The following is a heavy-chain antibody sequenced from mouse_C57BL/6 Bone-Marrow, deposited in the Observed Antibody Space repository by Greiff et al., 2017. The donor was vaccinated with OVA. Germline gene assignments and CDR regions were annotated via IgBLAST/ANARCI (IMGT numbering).Heavy chain of an antibody. CDR2: ISDGGSYT. D-gene: IGHD1-1*01. J-gene: IGHJ2*01. CDR3: ARLPHYFDY. CDR1: GFTFSSYA. Sequence: DVKLVESGGGLVKPGGSLKLSCAASGFTFSSYAMSWVRQTPEKRLEWVATISDGGSYTYYPDNVKGRFTISRDNAKNNLYLQMSHLKSEETAMYYCARLPHYFDYWGQGTTLTVSS. V-gene: IGHV5-4*03.